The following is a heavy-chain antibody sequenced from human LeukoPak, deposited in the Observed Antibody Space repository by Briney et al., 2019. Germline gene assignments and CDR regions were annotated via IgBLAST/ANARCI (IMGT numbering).Heavy chain of an antibody. J-gene: IGHJ4*02. CDR3: AKVSRVVVTAISPYYFDY. CDR1: GFTFSSYG. CDR2: ISYDGSNK. Sequence: GGSLRLSCAASGFTFSSYGMHWVRQAPGKGLEWVAVISYDGSNKYYADSVKGRFTISRDNSKNTLYLQMNSLRAEDTAVYYCAKVSRVVVTAISPYYFDYWGQGTLVTVSS. V-gene: IGHV3-30*18. D-gene: IGHD2-21*02.